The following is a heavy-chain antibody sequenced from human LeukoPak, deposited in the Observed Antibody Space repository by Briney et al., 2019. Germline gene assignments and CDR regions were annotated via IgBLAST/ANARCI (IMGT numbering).Heavy chain of an antibody. J-gene: IGHJ4*02. CDR1: GHTFTSYY. D-gene: IGHD3-3*01. CDR3: ARDFWSGYYSGYFDY. V-gene: IGHV1-46*01. CDR2: INPSGGST. Sequence: ASVKVSCKASGHTFTSYYMHWVRQAPGQGLEWMGIINPSGGSTSYAQKFQGRVTMTRDMSTSTVYMELSSLRSEDTAVYYCARDFWSGYYSGYFDYWGQGTLVTVSS.